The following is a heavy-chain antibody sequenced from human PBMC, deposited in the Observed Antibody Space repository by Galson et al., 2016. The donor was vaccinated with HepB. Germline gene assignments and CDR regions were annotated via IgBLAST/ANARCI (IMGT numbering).Heavy chain of an antibody. CDR3: ARGRPRSWGLQFRGSYYGVDV. V-gene: IGHV3-11*05. J-gene: IGHJ6*02. Sequence: SLRLSCAASGFTFSDYYMSWIRQAPGKGLEWLSHISVSSSSTNYADSVKGRFTISRDNAKKSLYLQMNSLRTEDTAVYYCARGRPRSWGLQFRGSYYGVDVWGQGTTVIVSS. CDR2: ISVSSSST. D-gene: IGHD2-21*02. CDR1: GFTFSDYY.